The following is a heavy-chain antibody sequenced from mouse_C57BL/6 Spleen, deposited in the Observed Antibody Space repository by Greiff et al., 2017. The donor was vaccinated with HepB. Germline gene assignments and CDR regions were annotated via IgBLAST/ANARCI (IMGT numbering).Heavy chain of an antibody. Sequence: QVQLQQSGAELARPGASVKMSCKASGYTFTSYTMHWVKQRPGQGLEWIGYINPSSGYTKYNQKFKDKATLTADKSSSTAYMQRSSLTSEDSAVYYCARITERYFDVWGTGTTVTVSS. CDR2: INPSSGYT. J-gene: IGHJ1*03. V-gene: IGHV1-4*01. CDR3: ARITERYFDV. CDR1: GYTFTSYT. D-gene: IGHD2-4*01.